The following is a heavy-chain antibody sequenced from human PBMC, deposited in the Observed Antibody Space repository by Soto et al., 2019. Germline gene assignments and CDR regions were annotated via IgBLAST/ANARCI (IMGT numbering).Heavy chain of an antibody. J-gene: IGHJ3*02. CDR1: GYPFTNCY. V-gene: IGHV1-46*01. CDR2: INPRGGGI. D-gene: IGHD5-12*01. CDR3: AIQHEYSGYDRNDAFDI. Sequence: ASVKVSCKASGYPFTNCYIHWVRQAPGQGLEWQGVINPRGGGISYTQKFQGRLTVTSDTSTSTVYMELSSLRSEDTAVYYCAIQHEYSGYDRNDAFDIWGQGTMVTVSS.